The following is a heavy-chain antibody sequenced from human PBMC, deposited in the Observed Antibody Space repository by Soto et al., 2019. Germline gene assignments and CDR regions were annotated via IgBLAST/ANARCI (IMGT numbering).Heavy chain of an antibody. CDR3: ARPSVPGPRTRGHAFDI. V-gene: IGHV3-30-3*01. CDR2: ISYDGSNK. J-gene: IGHJ3*02. Sequence: GGSLRLSCAASGFTFSSYAMHWVRQAPGKGLEWVAVISYDGSNKYYADSVKGRFTISRDNSKNTLYLQMNSLRAEDAAVYYCARPSVPGPRTRGHAFDIWGQGTIVTVSS. CDR1: GFTFSSYA.